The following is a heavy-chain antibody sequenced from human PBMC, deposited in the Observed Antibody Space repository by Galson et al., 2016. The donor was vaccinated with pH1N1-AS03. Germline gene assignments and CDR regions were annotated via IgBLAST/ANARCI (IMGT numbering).Heavy chain of an antibody. V-gene: IGHV1-2*02. CDR3: ARILRGKGGLDS. D-gene: IGHD3-16*01. J-gene: IGHJ5*01. CDR1: GYIFSGFD. Sequence: SVKVSCKAFGYIFSGFDINWVREAPGQGLEWMGWIDPDHDGGTRYAQKFQGRVTMARDTSITTVNMEVTRLTSDDTAVYYCARILRGKGGLDSWGQGTLVTVTS. CDR2: IDPDHDGGT.